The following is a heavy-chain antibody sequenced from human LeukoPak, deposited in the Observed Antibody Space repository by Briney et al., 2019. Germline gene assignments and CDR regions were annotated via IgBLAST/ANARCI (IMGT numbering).Heavy chain of an antibody. CDR1: GGSISSSSYY. D-gene: IGHD1-26*01. J-gene: IGHJ6*03. V-gene: IGHV4-39*07. Sequence: SETLSLTCTVSGGSISSSSYYWGWIRQPPGKGLEWIGSIYHSGSTYYNSSLKSRVTISVDTSKNQFSLKLSSVTAADTAVYYCARGIMAVGYYYYYYMDVWGKGTTVTVSS. CDR3: ARGIMAVGYYYYYYMDV. CDR2: IYHSGST.